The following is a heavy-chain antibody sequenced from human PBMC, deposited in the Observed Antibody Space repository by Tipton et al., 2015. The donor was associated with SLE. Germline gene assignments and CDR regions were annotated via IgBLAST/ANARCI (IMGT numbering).Heavy chain of an antibody. D-gene: IGHD2-15*01. V-gene: IGHV4-59*12. CDR1: GGSISTFQ. CDR3: ARRRYCSDGRCRYFDL. CDR2: VFFSGNT. Sequence: TLSLTCTVSGGSISTFQWSWIRQTPGKGLEWIGNVFFSGNTKYSPSLKSRVTISVDTSKNQFSLKLSSVTAADTAVYFCARRRYCSDGRCRYFDLWGRGTLVTVSS. J-gene: IGHJ2*01.